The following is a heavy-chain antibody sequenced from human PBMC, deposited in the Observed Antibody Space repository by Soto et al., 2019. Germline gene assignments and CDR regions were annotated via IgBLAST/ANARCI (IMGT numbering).Heavy chain of an antibody. Sequence: PGGSLRLSCAASGFTFSSYSMNWVRQAPGKGLEWVSSISSSSSYIYYADSVKGRFTISRDNAKNSLYLQMNSLRAEDTAVYYCVTGSSSWSTGASDYYYYYGMDVWGQGTTVTVSS. D-gene: IGHD6-13*01. CDR1: GFTFSSYS. V-gene: IGHV3-21*01. CDR2: ISSSSSYI. J-gene: IGHJ6*02. CDR3: VTGSSSWSTGASDYYYYYGMDV.